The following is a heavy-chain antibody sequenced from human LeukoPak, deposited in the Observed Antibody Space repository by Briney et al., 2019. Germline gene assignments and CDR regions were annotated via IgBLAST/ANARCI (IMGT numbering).Heavy chain of an antibody. CDR3: ARLQQWLAINWFDP. CDR2: IYYSGST. CDR1: GGSISSGGYY. J-gene: IGHJ5*02. Sequence: SQTLSLTCTVSGGSISSGGYYWSWIRQHPGKGLEWIGYIYYSGSTYYNPSLKSRVTISVDTSKNQFSLKLSSVTAADTAVYYCARLQQWLAINWFDPWGQGTLVTVSS. V-gene: IGHV4-31*03. D-gene: IGHD6-19*01.